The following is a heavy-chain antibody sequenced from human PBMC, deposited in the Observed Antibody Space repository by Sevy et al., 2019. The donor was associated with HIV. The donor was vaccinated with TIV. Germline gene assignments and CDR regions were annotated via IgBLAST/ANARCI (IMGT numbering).Heavy chain of an antibody. Sequence: GGSLRLSCAASGFTFSSYSMNWVRQAPGKGLEWVSSISSSSNYIYYADSVKGRFTISRDNAKNSLYLQMNSLRAEDTRKGRFTISGDNSKTSLYMKMNSLRAEDTAVYYCARGEVNYDSLIPIRTEGGYYYGMDVWGQGTTVTVSS. CDR1: GFTFSSYS. J-gene: IGHJ6*02. D-gene: IGHD3-3*01. CDR3: TISGDNSKTSLYMKMNSLRAEDTAVYYCARGEVNYDSLIPIRTEGGYYYGMDV. CDR2: ISSSSNYI. V-gene: IGHV3-21*01.